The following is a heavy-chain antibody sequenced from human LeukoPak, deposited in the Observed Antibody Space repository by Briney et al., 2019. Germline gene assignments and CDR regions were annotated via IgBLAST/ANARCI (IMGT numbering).Heavy chain of an antibody. Sequence: GGSLRLSCAASGFTFSSYAMSWVRQAPGKGQEWVSAISGSGGSTFYADSVKGRFTISRDNSKNTLYLQMNSLRAEDTAVYYCARGSPNYYDSSGYYYFEYYFDYWGQGTLVTVSS. CDR3: ARGSPNYYDSSGYYYFEYYFDY. CDR1: GFTFSSYA. D-gene: IGHD3-22*01. V-gene: IGHV3-23*01. CDR2: ISGSGGST. J-gene: IGHJ4*02.